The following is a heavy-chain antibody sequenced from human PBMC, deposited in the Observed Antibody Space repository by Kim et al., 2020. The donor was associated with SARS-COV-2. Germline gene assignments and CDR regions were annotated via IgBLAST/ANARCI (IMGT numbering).Heavy chain of an antibody. Sequence: SETLSLTCTVSGGSISSSSYYWGWIRQPPGKGLEWIASIHYNGNTYYNSSLKSRITMSVDTSKNQFSLKLSSVTALDTAVHYCARPGWGVANYHYFANWG. V-gene: IGHV4-39*01. CDR3: ARPGWGVANYHYFAN. D-gene: IGHD3-16*01. J-gene: IGHJ4*01. CDR2: IHYNGNT. CDR1: GGSISSSSYY.